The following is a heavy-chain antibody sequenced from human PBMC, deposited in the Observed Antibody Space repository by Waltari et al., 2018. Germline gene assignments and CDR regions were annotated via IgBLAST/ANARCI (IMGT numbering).Heavy chain of an antibody. J-gene: IGHJ4*02. CDR1: GGSFSGYY. CDR2: INHSGST. D-gene: IGHD6-13*01. CDR3: ARRKSSWYSYYFDY. V-gene: IGHV4-34*01. Sequence: QVQLQQWGAGLLKPSETLSLTCAVYGGSFSGYYWSWIRPPPGKGLEWIGEINHSGSTNYNPSLKSRVTISVDTSKNQFSLKLSSVTAADTAVYYCARRKSSWYSYYFDYWGQGTLVTVSS.